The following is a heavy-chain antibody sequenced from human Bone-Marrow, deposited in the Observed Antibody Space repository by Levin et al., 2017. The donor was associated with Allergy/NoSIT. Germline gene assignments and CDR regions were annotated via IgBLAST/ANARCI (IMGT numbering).Heavy chain of an antibody. CDR1: GFPFSAYG. CDR2: IYFDGSKT. D-gene: IGHD2/OR15-2a*01. CDR3: ARDRSGNYFYF. J-gene: IGHJ1*01. Sequence: GGSLRLSCAASGFPFSAYGMHWIRQGPGKGLEWVAFIYFDGSKTYYADSVEGRFTISRDNSKNTVYLQMDSLRGDDTAVYYCARDRSGNYFYFWVQGNQVTVSS. V-gene: IGHV3-33*01.